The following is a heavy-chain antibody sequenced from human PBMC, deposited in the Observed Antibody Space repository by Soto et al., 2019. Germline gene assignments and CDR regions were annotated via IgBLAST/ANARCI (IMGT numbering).Heavy chain of an antibody. J-gene: IGHJ4*02. CDR3: ARVKLAGRGSFHD. CDR2: IYHSGNT. Sequence: SETLSLTCAVSCYSITNGYYWGWIRQPPGKGLEWIWSIYHSGNTYYNPSLKSRVTLSIDTSKNQFSLKLRSVTAADTAMYYCARVKLAGRGSFHDWGQGTLVTVSS. D-gene: IGHD3-3*02. V-gene: IGHV4-38-2*01. CDR1: CYSITNGYY.